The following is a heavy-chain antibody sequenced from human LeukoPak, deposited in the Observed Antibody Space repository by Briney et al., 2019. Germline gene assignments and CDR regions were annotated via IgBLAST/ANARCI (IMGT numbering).Heavy chain of an antibody. CDR3: ARDPYNGAYSEGYYYYYMDV. Sequence: HPGGSLRLSCEASGFTFSRYEMNWVRQAPGKGLEWVSYISTGGDSIYYADSVKGRFTISRDNAKNSLYLQMNSLRVEDTAIYYCARDPYNGAYSEGYYYYYMDVWGKGTTVTVSS. CDR2: ISTGGDSI. V-gene: IGHV3-48*03. D-gene: IGHD1-1*01. J-gene: IGHJ6*03. CDR1: GFTFSRYE.